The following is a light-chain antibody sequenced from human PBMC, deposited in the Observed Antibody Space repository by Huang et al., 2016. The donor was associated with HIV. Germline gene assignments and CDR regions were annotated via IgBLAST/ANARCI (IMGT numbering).Light chain of an antibody. CDR1: QATSNS. V-gene: IGKV1-NL1*01. J-gene: IGKJ1*01. CDR3: QQYFSTPRT. Sequence: DIQMTQSPSSLSASVGDKVSITCRASQATSNSLVWYQQQPGKAPKRLPYGASRLESGVSSRFSGSGSGTDYTLTISSLQPEDFATYYCQQYFSTPRTFGQGTKVEIK. CDR2: GAS.